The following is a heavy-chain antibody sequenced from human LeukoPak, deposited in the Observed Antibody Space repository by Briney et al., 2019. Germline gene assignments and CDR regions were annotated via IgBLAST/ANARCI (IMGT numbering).Heavy chain of an antibody. Sequence: SGTLSLTCAVSGGSISSSNWWSWVRQPPGKGLEWIGEIYHSGSTNYNPSLKSRVTISVDTSKKQFSLKLSSVTAEDTAVYYCARAAGYDHLDYWGQGTLVTVSS. CDR1: GGSISSSNW. CDR2: IYHSGST. D-gene: IGHD3-3*01. J-gene: IGHJ4*02. V-gene: IGHV4-4*02. CDR3: ARAAGYDHLDY.